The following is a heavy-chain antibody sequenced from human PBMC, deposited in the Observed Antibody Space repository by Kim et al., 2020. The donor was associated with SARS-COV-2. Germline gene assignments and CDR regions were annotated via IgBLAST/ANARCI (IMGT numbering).Heavy chain of an antibody. CDR2: VNSDGRST. V-gene: IGHV3-74*01. J-gene: IGHJ4*02. D-gene: IGHD3-16*01. Sequence: GGSLRLSCVASGFTFSSYWMHWVRQAPGKGLVWVSRVNSDGRSTSYADSVKGRLTISRDNARNTLYLQMNSLRAEGTAVYYCASVATVYVCNKFDYWGQGTLVTVSS. CDR3: ASVATVYVCNKFDY. CDR1: GFTFSSYW.